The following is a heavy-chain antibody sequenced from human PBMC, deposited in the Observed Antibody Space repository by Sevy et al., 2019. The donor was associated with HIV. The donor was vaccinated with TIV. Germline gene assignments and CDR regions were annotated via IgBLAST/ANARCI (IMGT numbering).Heavy chain of an antibody. D-gene: IGHD1-1*01. Sequence: GGSPRLSCAASGFTFNRYFMHWVRQAPGKGLEWVATISFDATNKHYPDSVKGRFTISRDNFQNSLFLQMDSLRPEDTAVYYCALERLSSDVAEYFQNWGQGTLVTVSS. CDR2: ISFDATNK. CDR3: ALERLSSDVAEYFQN. CDR1: GFTFNRYF. V-gene: IGHV3-30-3*01. J-gene: IGHJ1*01.